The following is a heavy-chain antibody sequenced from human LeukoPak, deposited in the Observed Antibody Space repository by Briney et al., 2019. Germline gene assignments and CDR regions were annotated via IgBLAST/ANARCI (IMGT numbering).Heavy chain of an antibody. V-gene: IGHV3-48*03. Sequence: GSLRLSCAASGFTFSSYEMNWVRQAPGKGLEWVSYISSSGSTIYYADSVKDRSTISRDNAKNSLYLQMNSLRAEDTAVYYCASSAAAGRLDYWGQGTLVTVSS. CDR2: ISSSGSTI. D-gene: IGHD6-13*01. CDR1: GFTFSSYE. CDR3: ASSAAAGRLDY. J-gene: IGHJ4*02.